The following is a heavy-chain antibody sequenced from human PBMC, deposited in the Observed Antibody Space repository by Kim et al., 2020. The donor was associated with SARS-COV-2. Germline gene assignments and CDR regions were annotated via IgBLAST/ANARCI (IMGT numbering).Heavy chain of an antibody. D-gene: IGHD2-15*01. V-gene: IGHV3-74*01. Sequence: GGSLRLSCAASGFTFSSYWMHWVRQAPGKGMVWVSRINGDGGSTVYADSVKGRFTISRDNAKNTVYLQMNSLRAEDTAVYYCVRAGWGYCSGGRCNSGGYFYYWDQGTLVTVSS. J-gene: IGHJ4*02. CDR1: GFTFSSYW. CDR2: INGDGGST. CDR3: VRAGWGYCSGGRCNSGGYFYY.